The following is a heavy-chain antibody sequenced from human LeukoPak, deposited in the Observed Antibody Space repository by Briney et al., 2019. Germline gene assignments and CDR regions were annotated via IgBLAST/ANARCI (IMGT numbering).Heavy chain of an antibody. Sequence: SETLSLTCAVYGGSFSGYYWSWIRQPPGKGLEWIGEINHSGSTNYNPSLKSRVTISVDTSKNQFSLKLSSVTAADTAVYYCARGGYYDKEAFDIWGQGTVVTVSS. J-gene: IGHJ3*02. V-gene: IGHV4-34*01. CDR2: INHSGST. CDR1: GGSFSGYY. CDR3: ARGGYYDKEAFDI. D-gene: IGHD3-22*01.